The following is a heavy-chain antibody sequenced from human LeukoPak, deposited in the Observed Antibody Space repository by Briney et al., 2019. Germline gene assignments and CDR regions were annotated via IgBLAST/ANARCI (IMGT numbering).Heavy chain of an antibody. J-gene: IGHJ4*02. Sequence: SETLSLTCTVSGASISSSSHYWGWIRQPPGKGLEWIGSIYYSGTTYNNPSLKSRVTISVDTSKNQFSLRLSSVTAADTAVYYCARDRSDGSGYYGYYFDYWGQGTLVSVSS. V-gene: IGHV4-39*07. D-gene: IGHD3-22*01. CDR2: IYYSGTT. CDR1: GASISSSSHY. CDR3: ARDRSDGSGYYGYYFDY.